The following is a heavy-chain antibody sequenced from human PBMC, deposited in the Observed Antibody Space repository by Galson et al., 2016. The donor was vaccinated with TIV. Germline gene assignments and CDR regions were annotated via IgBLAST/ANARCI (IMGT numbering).Heavy chain of an antibody. D-gene: IGHD2-15*01. CDR2: IRYDVSRR. J-gene: IGHJ6*02. CDR3: ASGVVAHTYYFYGMDV. CDR1: GFTFSSFG. V-gene: IGHV3-30*02. Sequence: SLRLSCAASGFTFSSFGMHWVRQAPGKGLEWVALIRYDVSRRYYADSVKGRFTISRDDSKNTLYLHMNGLRRDDSAVYYCASGVVAHTYYFYGMDVWGQGTTVTVSS.